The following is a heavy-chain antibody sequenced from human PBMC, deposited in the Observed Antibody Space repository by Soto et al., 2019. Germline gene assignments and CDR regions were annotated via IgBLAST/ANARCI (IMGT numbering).Heavy chain of an antibody. CDR1: GFTFSSFN. D-gene: IGHD2-15*01. CDR2: ISSRSSHI. V-gene: IGHV3-21*01. Sequence: GGSLRLSCVASGFTFSSFNMNWVRQAPGKGLEWVSSISSRSSHIFYADSVRGRFTISRDNNENSLYLQMNSLRAEDTAVYYCARCDRSGNICYSANSHSDYWGHGTLVTVSS. CDR3: ARCDRSGNICYSANSHSDY. J-gene: IGHJ4*01.